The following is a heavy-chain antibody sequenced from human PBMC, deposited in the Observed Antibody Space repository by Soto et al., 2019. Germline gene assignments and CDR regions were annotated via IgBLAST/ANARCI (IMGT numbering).Heavy chain of an antibody. CDR1: RFSLSTSGMR. Sequence: SAPTLVNPTQTLTLTFPLSRFSLSTSGMRVRWFPPAPGKALEWLARIDWDDDKFYRTSLKSRLTISKDTSKNQAVLTMTNMGTLDPDTYYCARIPGPYGIDVWGQETTVSVSS. J-gene: IGHJ6*01. CDR3: ARIPGPYGIDV. V-gene: IGHV2-70*04. CDR2: IDWDDDK.